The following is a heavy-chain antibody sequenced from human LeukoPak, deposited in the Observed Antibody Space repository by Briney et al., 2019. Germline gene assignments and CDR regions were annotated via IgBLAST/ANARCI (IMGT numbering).Heavy chain of an antibody. CDR1: GFTFSSYA. CDR3: ARDWGDYVYAFDR. V-gene: IGHV3-30-3*01. CDR2: ISYDGSNK. Sequence: GGSLRLSCAASGFTFSSYAMHWVRQAPGKGLEWVAVISYDGSNKYYADSVKGRFTISRDNYKNTLYLQMNSLRAEDTAVYYCARDWGDYVYAFDRGGQGTMVTVSA. J-gene: IGHJ3*02. D-gene: IGHD4-17*01.